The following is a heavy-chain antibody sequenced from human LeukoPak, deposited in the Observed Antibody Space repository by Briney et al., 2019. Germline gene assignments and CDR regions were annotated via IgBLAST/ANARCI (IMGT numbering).Heavy chain of an antibody. CDR2: ISSNSSTI. Sequence: GGSLRLSCAASGFTFSSYSMNWVRQAPGKGLEWVSYISSNSSTIYYADSVKGRFTISRDNAKNSLYLQMNSLRAEDTAVYYCASYSGYDYFDYWGQGTLVTVSS. D-gene: IGHD5-12*01. V-gene: IGHV3-48*04. CDR1: GFTFSSYS. J-gene: IGHJ4*02. CDR3: ASYSGYDYFDY.